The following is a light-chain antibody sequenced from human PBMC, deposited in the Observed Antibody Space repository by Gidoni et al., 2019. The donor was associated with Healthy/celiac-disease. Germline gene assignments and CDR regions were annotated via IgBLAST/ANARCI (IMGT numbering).Light chain of an antibody. V-gene: IGKV3-11*01. J-gene: IGKJ5*01. CDR3: QQRSNWPPIT. CDR1: QSVSSY. Sequence: DIVLTQSPATLSLSPGERATLSCRASQSVSSYLAWYQQKPGQAPRLLIYDASNRATGIPARFSGSGSGTDFTLTISSREPEDFAVYYCQQRSNWPPITFGQXTRLEIK. CDR2: DAS.